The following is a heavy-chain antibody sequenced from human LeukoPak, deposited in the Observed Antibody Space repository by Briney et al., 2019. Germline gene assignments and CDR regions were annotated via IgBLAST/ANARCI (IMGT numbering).Heavy chain of an antibody. D-gene: IGHD2-2*01. J-gene: IGHJ4*02. V-gene: IGHV3-21*01. CDR2: INKGGSYM. CDR3: AREVLIVVEPAANTIDY. Sequence: GGSLRLSCAASGFTFRDYTMNWVRQTSGKGLEWVSAINKGGSYMTYADSVKGRFTVSRDNAKNSLFLQMNNLRVEDTAVYFCAREVLIVVEPAANTIDYWGQGTRVIVSS. CDR1: GFTFRDYT.